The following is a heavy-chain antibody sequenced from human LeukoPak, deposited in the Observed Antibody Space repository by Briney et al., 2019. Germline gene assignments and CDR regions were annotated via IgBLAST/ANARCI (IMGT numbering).Heavy chain of an antibody. CDR3: ARVPMVRGVMENWFDH. Sequence: ASVTVSYNACGYTFTKYGGNWVRQAPGEGLEWLGWISAYNCNTNHAHKLQGRVTMTTDTSTSTAYLELRSLRSDDTAVYYCARVPMVRGVMENWFDHWGQGTLVTVSS. CDR1: GYTFTKYG. V-gene: IGHV1-18*01. J-gene: IGHJ5*02. D-gene: IGHD3-10*01. CDR2: ISAYNCNT.